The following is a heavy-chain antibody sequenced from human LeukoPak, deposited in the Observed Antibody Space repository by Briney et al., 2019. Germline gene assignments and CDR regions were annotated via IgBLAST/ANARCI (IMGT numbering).Heavy chain of an antibody. Sequence: TGGSLRLSCAASGFTFSSYAMSWVRQAPGKGLEWVSAISGSGGSTYYADSVKGRFTISRDNSKNTLYLQMYSLRAEDTAVYYCAKEGSGSYSIPAAIDYWGQGTLVTVSS. CDR3: AKEGSGSYSIPAAIDY. CDR1: GFTFSSYA. J-gene: IGHJ4*02. CDR2: ISGSGGST. D-gene: IGHD1-26*01. V-gene: IGHV3-23*01.